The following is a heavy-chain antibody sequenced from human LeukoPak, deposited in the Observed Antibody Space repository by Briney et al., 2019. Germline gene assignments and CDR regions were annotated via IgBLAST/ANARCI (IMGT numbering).Heavy chain of an antibody. CDR1: GFTFSSYN. D-gene: IGHD6-19*01. CDR2: ISGTSGYK. J-gene: IGHJ4*02. V-gene: IGHV3-21*01. Sequence: KTGGSLRLSCAASGFTFSSYNMNWVRQAPGKGLEWVASISGTSGYKHYADSVQGRFTISRDNAKKSLHLEMDSLRAEDTAVYYCVRGEYSRGWYDFFDSWGQGTLVTVSS. CDR3: VRGEYSRGWYDFFDS.